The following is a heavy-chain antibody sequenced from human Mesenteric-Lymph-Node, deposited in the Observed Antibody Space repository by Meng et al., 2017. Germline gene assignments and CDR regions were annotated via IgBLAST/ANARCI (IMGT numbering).Heavy chain of an antibody. Sequence: SETLSLTCTVSGGSISSGSYYWSWIRQPAGKGLEWIGRIYTSGSTNYNPSLKSRVTISVDTSKNQFSLKLSSVTAADTAVYYCARVSGYRTYWGQGTLVTVSS. D-gene: IGHD5-12*01. CDR3: ARVSGYRTY. V-gene: IGHV4-61*02. CDR2: IYTSGST. J-gene: IGHJ4*02. CDR1: GGSISSGSYY.